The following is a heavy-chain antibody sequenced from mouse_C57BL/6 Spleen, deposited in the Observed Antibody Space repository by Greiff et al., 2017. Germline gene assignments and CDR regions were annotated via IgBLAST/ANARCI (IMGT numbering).Heavy chain of an antibody. CDR3: AIRWLRGVYYAMDY. CDR2: IDPSDSYT. J-gene: IGHJ4*01. CDR1: GYTFTSYW. Sequence: QVQLQQSGAELVKPGASVKLSCKASGYTFTSYWMQWVKQRPGQGLEWIGEIDPSDSYTNYNQKFKGKATMTVDKSASTAYMQLSSLTSEDSAVYYCAIRWLRGVYYAMDYWGQGTSVTVSS. D-gene: IGHD1-2*01. V-gene: IGHV1-50*01.